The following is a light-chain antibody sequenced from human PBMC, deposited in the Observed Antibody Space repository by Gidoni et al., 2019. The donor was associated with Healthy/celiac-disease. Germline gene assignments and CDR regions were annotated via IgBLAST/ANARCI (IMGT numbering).Light chain of an antibody. CDR3: QQYDSSPPT. CDR1: QSVSSNY. V-gene: IGKV3-20*01. CDR2: GAS. Sequence: DIVLTQSPGTLSLSPGERATLSCRASQSVSSNYLAWYQQKLGQAPRLLIYGASSRATGIPDRFNGSGSGTDFTLTISRLEPEDFAVYYCQQYDSSPPTFGQGTKVEIK. J-gene: IGKJ1*01.